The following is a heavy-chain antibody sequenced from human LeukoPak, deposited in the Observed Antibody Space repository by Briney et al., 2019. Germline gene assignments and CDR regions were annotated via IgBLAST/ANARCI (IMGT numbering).Heavy chain of an antibody. Sequence: GGSLRLSCAASGFTFRNYGMYWVRQAPGKGLEWVAIIWYDGSNKYYTDSAKGRFTISRVNSKNTLFLQINSLRFEDTAVYYCVRHTGSFPLGGMDIWGKGTTVTGSS. CDR1: GFTFRNYG. CDR2: IWYDGSNK. J-gene: IGHJ6*04. V-gene: IGHV3-33*02. D-gene: IGHD1-26*01. CDR3: VRHTGSFPLGGMDI.